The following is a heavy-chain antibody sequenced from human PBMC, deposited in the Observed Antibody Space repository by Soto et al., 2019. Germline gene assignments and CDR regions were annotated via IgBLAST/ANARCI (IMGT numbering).Heavy chain of an antibody. CDR2: IRSKANSYAT. CDR1: GFTFSGSA. D-gene: IGHD3-16*01. CDR3: TLPITAPRAYWYFDL. J-gene: IGHJ2*01. V-gene: IGHV3-73*02. Sequence: EVQLVESGGGLVQPGGSLKLSCAASGFTFSGSAMHWVRQASGKGLEWVGRIRSKANSYATAYAASVKGRFTISRDDSKNTAYLQMNSLKTEDTAVYYCTLPITAPRAYWYFDLWGRGTLVTVSS.